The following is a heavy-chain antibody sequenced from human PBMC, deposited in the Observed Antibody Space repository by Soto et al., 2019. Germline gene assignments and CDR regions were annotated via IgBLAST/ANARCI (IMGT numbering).Heavy chain of an antibody. CDR3: ARVGWELFLYFDY. CDR2: IYSGGST. Sequence: GGSLRLSCAASGFTVSSNYVSWVRQAPGKGLEWVSVIYSGGSTYYADSVKGRFTISRDNSKNTLYLQMNSLRAEDTAVYYCARVGWELFLYFDYWGQGTLVTVSS. J-gene: IGHJ4*02. D-gene: IGHD3-10*01. V-gene: IGHV3-66*01. CDR1: GFTVSSNY.